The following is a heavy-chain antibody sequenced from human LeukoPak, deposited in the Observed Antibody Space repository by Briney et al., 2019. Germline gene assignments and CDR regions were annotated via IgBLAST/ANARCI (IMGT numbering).Heavy chain of an antibody. D-gene: IGHD3-22*01. V-gene: IGHV3-7*01. CDR2: VQEDGSYK. CDR1: GFTFSNYW. Sequence: GGSLRLSCAASGFTFSNYWMSWVRQAPGKGLEWVAHVQEDGSYKYYVDSVKGRFTISRDNGKNSLYLQMSSLRAEDTAVYYCARVIVDSSGYYRFSYFDDWGQGTLVTVSS. J-gene: IGHJ4*02. CDR3: ARVIVDSSGYYRFSYFDD.